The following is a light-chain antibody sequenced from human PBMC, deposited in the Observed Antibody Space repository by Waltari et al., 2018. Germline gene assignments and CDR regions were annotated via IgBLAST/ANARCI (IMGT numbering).Light chain of an antibody. V-gene: IGLV3-1*01. CDR3: QAWDSGTAKVI. J-gene: IGLJ2*01. CDR2: EDT. Sequence: SFELTQRPSESVSPGQTARITCSGNKLGDTSGCCHLQKPGQSPVVVIYEDTERPSGIPERFSGSKSGNTATLAISGTQAMDEADYYCQAWDSGTAKVIFGGGTRLTVL. CDR1: KLGDTS.